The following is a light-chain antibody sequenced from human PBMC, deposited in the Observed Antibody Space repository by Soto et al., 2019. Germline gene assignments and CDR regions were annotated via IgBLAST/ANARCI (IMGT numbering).Light chain of an antibody. V-gene: IGKV3-20*01. CDR2: GAS. Sequence: EIVLTQSPGTLSLSPGESATLSCRASQSVDRNYLAWYQQRPGQAPRLLIYGASSRATGIPPRFSGSGSGAEFVLTISGLEAEDFVVYYCHQFASTPRTFGQGTKVESK. CDR3: HQFASTPRT. CDR1: QSVDRNY. J-gene: IGKJ1*01.